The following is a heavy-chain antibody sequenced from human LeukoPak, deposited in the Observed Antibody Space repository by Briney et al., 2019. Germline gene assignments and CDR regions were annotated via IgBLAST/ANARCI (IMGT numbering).Heavy chain of an antibody. CDR3: ARGDYGDYLYYYYGLDV. Sequence: GGSLRLSCAASGFTFSSYSMNWGRQAPGKGLEWVSFISSSSSIIYYADSVQGRFTISRDNAKNSLYVQMNSLRDEDTAVYYCARGDYGDYLYYYYGLDVWGQGTTVTVSS. V-gene: IGHV3-48*02. D-gene: IGHD4-17*01. J-gene: IGHJ6*02. CDR2: ISSSSSII. CDR1: GFTFSSYS.